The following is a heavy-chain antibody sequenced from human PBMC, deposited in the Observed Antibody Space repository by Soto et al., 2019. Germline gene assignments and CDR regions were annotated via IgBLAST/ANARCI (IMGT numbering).Heavy chain of an antibody. CDR2: IYHSGST. D-gene: IGHD3-10*01. CDR3: ARRRVRGATTY. V-gene: IGHV4-30-2*01. CDR1: GDSISSGGYS. J-gene: IGHJ4*02. Sequence: PSETLSLTCAVSGDSISSGGYSWSWIRQPPGKGLEWIGYIYHSGSTYYNPSLKSRVTISVDTSTKQFSLKLSSVTAADTAVYYCARRRVRGATTYWGQGTLVTVSS.